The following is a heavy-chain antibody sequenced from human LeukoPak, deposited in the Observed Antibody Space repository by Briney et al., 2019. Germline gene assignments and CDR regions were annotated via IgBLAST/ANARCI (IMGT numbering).Heavy chain of an antibody. J-gene: IGHJ4*02. CDR1: GFTYSSYS. Sequence: GGSLRLSCAASGFTYSSYSINWVRQAPGKGLEWVSSISSSSSYIYYADSVKGRFTISRDNAKNSLYLQMNSLKSEDTAVYYCTTYGSGRKFDYWGQGILVTVSS. D-gene: IGHD3-10*01. CDR2: ISSSSSYI. V-gene: IGHV3-21*03. CDR3: TTYGSGRKFDY.